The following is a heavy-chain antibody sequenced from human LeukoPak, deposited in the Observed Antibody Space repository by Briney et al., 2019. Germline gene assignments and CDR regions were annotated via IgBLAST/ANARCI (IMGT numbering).Heavy chain of an antibody. CDR1: GFTFSSYD. D-gene: IGHD3-3*01. Sequence: GRSLRLSCAASGFTFSSYDIHWVRQAPGKGLEWVAVISYDGSNKYYAESVKGRFTISRDNSKNTLYLQMNSLRAEDTAVYYCAREVFGVATYYYYGMDVWGQGTTVTVSS. V-gene: IGHV3-30*03. CDR3: AREVFGVATYYYYGMDV. CDR2: ISYDGSNK. J-gene: IGHJ6*02.